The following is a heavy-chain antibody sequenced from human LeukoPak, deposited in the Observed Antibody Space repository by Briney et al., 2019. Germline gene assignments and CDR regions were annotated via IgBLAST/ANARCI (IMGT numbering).Heavy chain of an antibody. CDR1: GFTFSSYG. V-gene: IGHV3-33*01. D-gene: IGHD6-13*01. Sequence: GGSLRLSCAASGFTFSSYGMHWVRQAPGKGLEWVAVIWYDGSNKYYADSVKGRFTISRDNSKNTLYLQMNSLRAEDTAVYYCARGGAAAGTFRMDYWGQGTLATVSS. J-gene: IGHJ4*02. CDR3: ARGGAAAGTFRMDY. CDR2: IWYDGSNK.